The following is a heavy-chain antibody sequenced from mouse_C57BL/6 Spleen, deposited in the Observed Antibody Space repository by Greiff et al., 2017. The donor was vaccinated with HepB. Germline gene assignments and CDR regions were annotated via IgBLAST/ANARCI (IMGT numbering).Heavy chain of an antibody. CDR1: GYAFSSSW. CDR2: IYPGDGDT. Sequence: QVQLKESGPELVKPGASVKISCKASGYAFSSSWMNWVKQRPGKGLEWIGRIYPGDGDTNYNGKFKGKATLTADKSSSTAYMQLSSLTSEDSAVYFCARSILRPFDYWGQGTTLTVSS. CDR3: ARSILRPFDY. J-gene: IGHJ2*01. V-gene: IGHV1-82*01. D-gene: IGHD1-1*01.